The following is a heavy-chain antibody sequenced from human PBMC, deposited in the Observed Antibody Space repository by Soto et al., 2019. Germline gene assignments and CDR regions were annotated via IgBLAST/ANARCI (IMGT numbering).Heavy chain of an antibody. V-gene: IGHV3-23*01. CDR1: GFTFSSYA. Sequence: EVQLLESGGGLVQPGGSLRLSCAASGFTFSSYAMSWVRQAPGKGLEWVSAISGSGGSTYYADSVKGRFTISRDNSKNTLYLQMNSLRAEDTAVYYCAKDRPGHIVVVMVGGGFFYYWGQGTLVTVSS. CDR2: ISGSGGST. D-gene: IGHD2-21*01. CDR3: AKDRPGHIVVVMVGGGFFYY. J-gene: IGHJ4*02.